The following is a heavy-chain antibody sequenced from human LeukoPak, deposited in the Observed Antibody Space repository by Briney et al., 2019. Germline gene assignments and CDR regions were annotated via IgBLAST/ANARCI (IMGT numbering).Heavy chain of an antibody. Sequence: PGGSMRLACAASGFAFSNFDMSWVRQAPGKGLEWVSAISGSGESTYYAESLKGRFTISRDTSKNTLYLQMNGLRVQDTAIYYCGKGGSSFGAFDYWAREPCSPSPQ. J-gene: IGHJ4*02. D-gene: IGHD3-10*01. CDR2: ISGSGEST. CDR1: GFAFSNFD. CDR3: GKGGSSFGAFDY. V-gene: IGHV3-23*01.